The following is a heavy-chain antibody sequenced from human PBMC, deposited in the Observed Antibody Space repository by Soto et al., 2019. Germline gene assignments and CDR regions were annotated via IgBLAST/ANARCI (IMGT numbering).Heavy chain of an antibody. CDR1: GFTFSSYA. CDR2: ISGSGGST. J-gene: IGHJ4*02. V-gene: IGHV3-23*01. D-gene: IGHD3-3*01. CDR3: AKTPYDFWSSGQYLFDH. Sequence: GGSLRLSCAASGFTFSSYAMSWVRQAPGKGLEWVSAISGSGGSTYYADSVKGRFTISRDNSKKTLYLQMNSLRAEDTAVYYCAKTPYDFWSSGQYLFDHWGQGTLVTVSS.